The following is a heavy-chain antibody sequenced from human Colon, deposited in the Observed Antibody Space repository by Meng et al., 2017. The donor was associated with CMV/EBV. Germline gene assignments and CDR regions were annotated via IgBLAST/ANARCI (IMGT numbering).Heavy chain of an antibody. CDR1: GITLSAYA. V-gene: IGHV3-23*03. D-gene: IGHD4/OR15-4a*01. CDR3: AKHVAGPNKGWFDP. J-gene: IGHJ5*02. Sequence: GESLKISCAASGITLSAYAVTWVRQAPGKGLEWVSMVYSSATSTFYADSVRGRFTISRDNSKNTVYLQMNSLRAEDTVLYYCAKHVAGPNKGWFDPWGQGTLVTVSS. CDR2: VYSSATST.